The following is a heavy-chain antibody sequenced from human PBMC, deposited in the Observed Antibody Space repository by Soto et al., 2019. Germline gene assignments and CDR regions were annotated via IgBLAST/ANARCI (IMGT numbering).Heavy chain of an antibody. J-gene: IGHJ6*02. D-gene: IGHD2-2*01. CDR3: EEIVVVPAAPMDA. V-gene: IGHV3-48*03. CDR2: MSSSGSTI. CDR1: GFTFSSYD. Sequence: PGGSLRLSCAASGFTFSSYDMNWVRQAPGKGLECVSYMSSSGSTIYYADSVKGRFTVSRDNAKSSLYLQMNSLRAEDTAVYYSEEIVVVPAAPMDAWGQATTVTVSS.